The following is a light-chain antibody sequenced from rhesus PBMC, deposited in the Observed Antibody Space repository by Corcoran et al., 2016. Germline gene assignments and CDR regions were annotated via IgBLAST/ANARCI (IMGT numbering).Light chain of an antibody. V-gene: IGKV3-42*03. Sequence: DIVLTQSPVTLSLSPGERATLSCRASQSVTSSLAWYQQKPGQVPRLLIYAASSRATGTPDRFSGSGSGTDFTLTISSRETDDFAVYYCQQHSNWPLTFGGGTKVEIK. CDR1: QSVTSS. CDR2: AAS. CDR3: QQHSNWPLT. J-gene: IGKJ4*01.